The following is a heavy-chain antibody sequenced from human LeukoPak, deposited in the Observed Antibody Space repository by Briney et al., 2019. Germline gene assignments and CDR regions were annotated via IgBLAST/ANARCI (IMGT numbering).Heavy chain of an antibody. D-gene: IGHD2-2*01. J-gene: IGHJ4*02. V-gene: IGHV1-2*02. CDR3: ARGRTRVVPAAITY. Sequence: ASVKVSCKASGYTFTGYYMHWVRQAPGQGLEWMGWINPNSGGTNYAQKCQGRVTMTRDTSISTAYMELSRLRSDDTAVYYCARGRTRVVPAAITYWGQGTLVTVSS. CDR1: GYTFTGYY. CDR2: INPNSGGT.